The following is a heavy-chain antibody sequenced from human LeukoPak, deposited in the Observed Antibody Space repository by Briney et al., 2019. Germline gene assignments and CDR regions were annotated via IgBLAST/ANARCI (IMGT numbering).Heavy chain of an antibody. CDR3: AKDRDIILTGHGMDV. CDR2: IGGLGEST. Sequence: GGSLRLSCEASGFTFSRFAMTWVRQAPGNGLEWVSTIGGLGESTNYADSVKGRFTISRDNSKNTLYLQMNNLRAEDTAVYYCAKDRDIILTGHGMDVWGQGTTVTVSS. V-gene: IGHV3-23*01. J-gene: IGHJ6*02. D-gene: IGHD3-9*01. CDR1: GFTFSRFA.